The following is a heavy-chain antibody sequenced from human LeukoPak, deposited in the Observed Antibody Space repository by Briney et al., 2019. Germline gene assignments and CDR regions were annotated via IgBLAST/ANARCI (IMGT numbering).Heavy chain of an antibody. CDR3: ARNKGAARSMDV. CDR2: IIPIFGTA. V-gene: IGHV1-69*13. J-gene: IGHJ6*03. D-gene: IGHD6-6*01. CDR1: GGTFSSYA. Sequence: SVKVSCKASGGTFSSYAISWVRQAPGQGLEWMGGIIPIFGTANYAQKFQGRVTITADEPTSTAYMELSSLRSEDTAVYYCARNKGAARSMDVWGKGTTVTVSS.